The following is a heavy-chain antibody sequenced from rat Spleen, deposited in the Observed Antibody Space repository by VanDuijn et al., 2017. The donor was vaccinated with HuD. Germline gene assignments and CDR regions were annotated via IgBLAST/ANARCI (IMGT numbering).Heavy chain of an antibody. D-gene: IGHD3-4*01. V-gene: IGHV5-29*01. Sequence: EVQLVESGGGLVQPSRSLKLSCAASGFIFSDYAMGWVRQAPTKGLEWVATISYDGSSTYYRDSVKGRFTISRDNAKSTLYLQMNSLRSEDTATYYCTREETLYWYFDFWGPGTMVTVSS. J-gene: IGHJ1*01. CDR2: ISYDGSST. CDR3: TREETLYWYFDF. CDR1: GFIFSDYA.